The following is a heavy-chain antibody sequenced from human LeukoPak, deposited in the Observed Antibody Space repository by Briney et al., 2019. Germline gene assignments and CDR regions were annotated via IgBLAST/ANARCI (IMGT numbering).Heavy chain of an antibody. D-gene: IGHD5-18*01. CDR2: INPSGGST. V-gene: IGHV1-46*03. CDR3: TRERQRYSYGYGVWFDP. Sequence: ASVKVSCKASGYTFTSYYMHWVRQAPGQGLEWMGIINPSGGSTSYAQKSQGRVTMTRDTSTSTVYMELSSLRSEDTAVYYCTRERQRYSYGYGVWFDPWGQGTLVTVSS. J-gene: IGHJ5*02. CDR1: GYTFTSYY.